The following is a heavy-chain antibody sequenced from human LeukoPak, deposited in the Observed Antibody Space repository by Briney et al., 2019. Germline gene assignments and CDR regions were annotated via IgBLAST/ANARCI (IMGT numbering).Heavy chain of an antibody. Sequence: ASVKVSCKASGYTFTSSGISWVRQAPGQGLEWMGWISTYTGYSKYAQNLQGRVTMTADTSTSTAYMELRSLRSDDTAVYYCARDPEGNQDFDHWGQGTLVTVSS. CDR1: GYTFTSSG. V-gene: IGHV1-18*01. CDR3: ARDPEGNQDFDH. J-gene: IGHJ4*02. D-gene: IGHD1-14*01. CDR2: ISTYTGYS.